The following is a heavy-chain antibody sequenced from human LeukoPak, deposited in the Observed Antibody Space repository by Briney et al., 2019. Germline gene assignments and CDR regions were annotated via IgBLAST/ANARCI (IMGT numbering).Heavy chain of an antibody. D-gene: IGHD2-15*01. Sequence: AGSLRLSCATSGFTFSDFYMSWIRQAPGKGLEWTSYISSSGSSTNYADSVKGRFTISRDNAKNSLYLQMNSLRAEDTAVYYCARDLIHTSGEANYWGRGTLVTVSS. CDR2: ISSSGSST. CDR3: ARDLIHTSGEANY. J-gene: IGHJ4*02. V-gene: IGHV3-11*05. CDR1: GFTFSDFY.